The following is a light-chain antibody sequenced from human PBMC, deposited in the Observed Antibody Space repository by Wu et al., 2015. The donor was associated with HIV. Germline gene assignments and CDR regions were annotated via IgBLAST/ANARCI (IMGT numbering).Light chain of an antibody. CDR2: GAS. Sequence: EIVMTQSPATLSVSPGERATLSCRASQSISSNLAWYQQKPGQAPRPLIYGASTRATGIPARFSGSGSGTEFTLTISNMQSEDFAVYYCQHYNNWPLTFGGGTKVEIK. CDR3: QHYNNWPLT. J-gene: IGKJ4*01. CDR1: QSISSN. V-gene: IGKV3-15*01.